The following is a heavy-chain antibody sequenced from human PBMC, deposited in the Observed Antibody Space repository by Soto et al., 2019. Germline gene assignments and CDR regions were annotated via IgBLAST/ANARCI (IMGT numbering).Heavy chain of an antibody. CDR2: RYYRSRWYH. CDR3: AIYRYDY. J-gene: IGHJ4*02. CDR1: GDSISSNSAS. Sequence: SQTLSLNCAISGDSISSNSASCNWIRQSPSRGFESLGRRYYRSRWYHDYAVSVKIRIIINPDTSKNQVSLQLNPVTTNDTAFYYDAIYRYDYWGQGTV. V-gene: IGHV6-1*01. D-gene: IGHD4-4*01.